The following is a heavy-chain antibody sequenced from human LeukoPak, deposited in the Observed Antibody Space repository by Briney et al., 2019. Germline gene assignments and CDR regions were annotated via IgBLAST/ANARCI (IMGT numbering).Heavy chain of an antibody. J-gene: IGHJ4*02. D-gene: IGHD2-15*01. V-gene: IGHV3-30*18. CDR3: AKSPVSSCRGSFCYPFDY. CDR1: GFTFSSYG. CDR2: ISYDGSNK. Sequence: GGSLRLSCAASGFTFSSYGMHWVRQAPGKGLEWVAVISYDGSNKYYADSVKGRFTISRDNSKNTLYLQMNTLRAEDTAVYFCAKSPVSSCRGSFCYPFDYWGQGNLVTVSS.